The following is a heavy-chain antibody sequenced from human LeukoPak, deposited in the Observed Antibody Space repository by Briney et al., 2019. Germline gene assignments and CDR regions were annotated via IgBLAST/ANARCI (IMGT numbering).Heavy chain of an antibody. V-gene: IGHV3-23*01. J-gene: IGHJ4*02. D-gene: IGHD3-10*01. CDR2: ISGSGDST. Sequence: GGSLRLSCAASGFTFSNCAMSWVRQAPGKGLEWVSGISGSGDSTYYADSVKGRFTISRDNSKTTLYLQMNNLRAEDTAVYYCAKAKGGTSGSLDYWGQRTLVTVSS. CDR1: GFTFSNCA. CDR3: AKAKGGTSGSLDY.